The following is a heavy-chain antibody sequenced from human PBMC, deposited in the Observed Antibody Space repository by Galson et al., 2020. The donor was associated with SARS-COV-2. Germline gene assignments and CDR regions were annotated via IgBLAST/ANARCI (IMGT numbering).Heavy chain of an antibody. D-gene: IGHD6-13*01. V-gene: IGHV3-30-3*01. J-gene: IGHJ4*02. CDR3: ARDMIAAGTSSFDY. CDR1: GFTFSSYA. CDR2: ISYDGSNK. Sequence: GGSLRLSCAASGFTFSSYAMHWVRQAPGKGLEWVAVISYDGSNKYYADSVKGRFTISRDNSKNTLYLQMNSLRAEDTAVYYCARDMIAAGTSSFDYWGQGTLVTVSS.